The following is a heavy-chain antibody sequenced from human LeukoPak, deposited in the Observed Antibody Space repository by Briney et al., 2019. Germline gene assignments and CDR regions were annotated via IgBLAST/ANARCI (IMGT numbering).Heavy chain of an antibody. Sequence: SETLSLTCAVYGGSFSGYYWSWIRQPPGKGLEWIGEINHSGSTNYNPSLKSRVTISVDTSKNQFSLKLSSVTAADTAVYYCARRGVRGVTYYYYYMDVWGKGTTVTISS. CDR3: ARRGVRGVTYYYYYMDV. J-gene: IGHJ6*03. CDR1: GGSFSGYY. D-gene: IGHD3-10*01. V-gene: IGHV4-34*01. CDR2: INHSGST.